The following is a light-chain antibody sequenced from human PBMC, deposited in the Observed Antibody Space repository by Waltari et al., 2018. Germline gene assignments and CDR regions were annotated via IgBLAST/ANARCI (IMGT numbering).Light chain of an antibody. Sequence: DIQMTQSPSSVSASVGDRVTITCRASQAISGLLAWYQQKPGRAPNLLIFGASSVQSGVPAGFSGSGSGTDFTLTISNLQPEDFATYYCQQATSLPLTFGGGTKVEIK. CDR2: GAS. CDR3: QQATSLPLT. CDR1: QAISGL. J-gene: IGKJ4*01. V-gene: IGKV1-12*01.